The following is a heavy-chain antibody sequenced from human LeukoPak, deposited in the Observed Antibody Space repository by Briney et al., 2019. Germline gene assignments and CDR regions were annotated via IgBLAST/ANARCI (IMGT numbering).Heavy chain of an antibody. V-gene: IGHV1-3*04. D-gene: IGHD3-3*01. CDR2: INTVSGNT. CDR1: EYSLTQYP. Sequence: GASVKVSCTTSEYSLTQYPIHWVRQAPGQRLEWMGWINTVSGNTRYSQNFQGRVTITRDTSASTAYMELSYLKSEDTAIYYCANWAGAPADYFSGPLDYWGQDTLVTVSS. J-gene: IGHJ4*02. CDR3: ANWAGAPADYFSGPLDY.